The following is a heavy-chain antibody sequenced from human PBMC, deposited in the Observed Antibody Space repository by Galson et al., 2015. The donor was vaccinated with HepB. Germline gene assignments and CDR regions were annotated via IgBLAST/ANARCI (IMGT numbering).Heavy chain of an antibody. Sequence: SLRLFCAASGFSFGSHGFHWVRQAPGKGLEWVALIWWDGSKKFYGNSVKGRFTISRDNSVNTIYLQMNTLRADDTAVYYCARDPGGGDWHYLDYWGQGSLVSVSS. J-gene: IGHJ4*02. V-gene: IGHV3-33*01. CDR1: GFSFGSHG. D-gene: IGHD2-21*01. CDR2: IWWDGSKK. CDR3: ARDPGGGDWHYLDY.